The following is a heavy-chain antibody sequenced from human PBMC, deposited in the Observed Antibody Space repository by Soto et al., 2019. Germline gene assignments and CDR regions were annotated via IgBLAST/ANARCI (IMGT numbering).Heavy chain of an antibody. D-gene: IGHD6-13*01. V-gene: IGHV1-2*04. CDR1: GYTFTGYY. Sequence: ASVKVSCKASGYTFTGYYMHWVRQAPGKGLEWMGWINPNSGGKNYAQKFQGWVTMTRDTSISTAYMELSRLRSDDTAVYYCAKDPSGDSSSWYYFDYWGQGTLVTVSS. CDR2: INPNSGGK. CDR3: AKDPSGDSSSWYYFDY. J-gene: IGHJ4*02.